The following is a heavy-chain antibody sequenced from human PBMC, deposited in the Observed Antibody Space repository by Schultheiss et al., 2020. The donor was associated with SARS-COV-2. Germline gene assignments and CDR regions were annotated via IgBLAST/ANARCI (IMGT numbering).Heavy chain of an antibody. CDR2: IYYSGST. V-gene: IGHV4-61*01. CDR1: GGSVSSGSYY. D-gene: IGHD3-22*01. J-gene: IGHJ4*02. Sequence: SQTLSLTCTVSGGSVSSGSYYWSWIRQPPGKGLEWIGYIYYSGSTNYNPSLKSRVTISVDTSKNQFSLKLSSVTAADTAVYYFARVVITDFDYWGQGTLVTVSS. CDR3: ARVVITDFDY.